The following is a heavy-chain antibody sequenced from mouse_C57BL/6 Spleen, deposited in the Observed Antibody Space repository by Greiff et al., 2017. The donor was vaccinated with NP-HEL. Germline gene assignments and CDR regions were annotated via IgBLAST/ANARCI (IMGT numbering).Heavy chain of an antibody. D-gene: IGHD1-1*01. CDR1: GYSITSGYY. Sequence: EVQLQESGPGLVKPSQSLSLPCSVTGYSITSGYYWNWIRQFPGNKLEWMGYISYDGSNNYNPSLKNRIPITRDTSKNQFFLKLNSVTTEDTATYYCARDYGSSYGYFDYWGQGTTLTVSS. CDR3: ARDYGSSYGYFDY. V-gene: IGHV3-6*01. CDR2: ISYDGSN. J-gene: IGHJ2*01.